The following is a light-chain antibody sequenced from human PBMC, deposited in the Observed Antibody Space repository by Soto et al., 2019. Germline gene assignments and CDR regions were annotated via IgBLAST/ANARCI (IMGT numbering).Light chain of an antibody. CDR3: QQYSSYSPIT. J-gene: IGKJ5*01. CDR2: DAS. Sequence: DIQMTKSPSALFASVGDIATITCRASQSISSWLAWYQQKPGKAPKLLIYDASTLQSGVPSRFSGSGSGTEFTLTINGLQPDDFATYYCQQYSSYSPITFGQGTRLEIK. V-gene: IGKV1-5*01. CDR1: QSISSW.